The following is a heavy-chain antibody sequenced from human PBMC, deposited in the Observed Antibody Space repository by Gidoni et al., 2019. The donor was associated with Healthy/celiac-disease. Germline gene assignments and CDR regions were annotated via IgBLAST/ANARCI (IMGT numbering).Heavy chain of an antibody. CDR3: ARESFGVGY. D-gene: IGHD3-3*01. Sequence: QVQLQESGPGLVKPSETLSLTCTVSGGSVSSGSYYWSWIRQPPGNGLEWIGYIYYSGSTNYNPSLKSRVTISVDTSKNQFSLKLSSVTAADTAVYYCARESFGVGYWGQGTLVTVSS. J-gene: IGHJ4*02. CDR2: IYYSGST. CDR1: GGSVSSGSYY. V-gene: IGHV4-61*01.